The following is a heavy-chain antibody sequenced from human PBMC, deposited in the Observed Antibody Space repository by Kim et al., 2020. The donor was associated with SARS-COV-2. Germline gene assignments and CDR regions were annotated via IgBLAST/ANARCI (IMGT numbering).Heavy chain of an antibody. J-gene: IGHJ6*02. CDR1: GGSISRGGYY. Sequence: SETLSLTCTVSGGSISRGGYYWSWIRQHPGKGLEWIGYIYYSGSTYYNPSLKSRVTISVDTSKNQFSLKLSSVTAADTAVYYCARDCGYSYGGSYYGMDVWGQGTTVTVSS. CDR2: IYYSGST. D-gene: IGHD5-18*01. CDR3: ARDCGYSYGGSYYGMDV. V-gene: IGHV4-31*03.